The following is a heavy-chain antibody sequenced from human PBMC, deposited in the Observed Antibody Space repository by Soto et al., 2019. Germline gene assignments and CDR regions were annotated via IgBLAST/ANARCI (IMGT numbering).Heavy chain of an antibody. CDR1: GYTFTGYA. V-gene: IGHV1-3*05. CDR2: INAGNGNT. CDR3: ARAGAVPADCDY. Sequence: QVQLVQSGAEEKKPGASVKVSCKASGYTFTGYAMHWVRQAPGQRLEWMGWINAGNGNTKYSQKFQGRVTITRVTCASTASMELSSLRSDDTAVDYCARAGAVPADCDYWGQGTLVTVAS. D-gene: IGHD6-19*01. J-gene: IGHJ4*02.